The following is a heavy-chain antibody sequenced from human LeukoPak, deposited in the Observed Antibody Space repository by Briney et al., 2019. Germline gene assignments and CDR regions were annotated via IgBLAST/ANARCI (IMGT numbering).Heavy chain of an antibody. V-gene: IGHV4-59*01. CDR3: ARDYTGGFDI. J-gene: IGHJ3*02. CDR2: IYYSGST. Sequence: SETLSLTCTVSGGSISSYYWSWIRQPPGKGLEWIGDIYYSGSTNYTPSLKSRVTISVDTSKNQFSLKLSSVTAADTAVYYCARDYTGGFDIWGQGTMVTVSS. D-gene: IGHD1-26*01. CDR1: GGSISSYY.